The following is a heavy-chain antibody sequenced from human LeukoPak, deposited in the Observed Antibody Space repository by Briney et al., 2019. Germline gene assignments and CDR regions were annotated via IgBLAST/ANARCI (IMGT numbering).Heavy chain of an antibody. V-gene: IGHV4-59*01. CDR3: ARDPLXGXFDY. CDR2: IYYSGST. J-gene: IGHJ4*02. CDR1: GGSISSYY. Sequence: SETLSLTCTVSGGSISSYYWSWIRQPPGKGLEWIGYIYYSGSTNYNPSLKSRVTISVDTSKNQFSLKLSSVTAADTAVYYCARDPLXGXFDYWGQGTLVTVSS.